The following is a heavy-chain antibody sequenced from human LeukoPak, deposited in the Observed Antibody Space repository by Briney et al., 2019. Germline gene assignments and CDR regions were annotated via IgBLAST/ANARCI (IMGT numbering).Heavy chain of an antibody. J-gene: IGHJ4*02. CDR1: GYTFINYY. CDR3: ARAAHLRVGEVATTLSHFDY. CDR2: LNPFSGAT. Sequence: GASVKVSCKASGYTFINYYIHWVRQAPGQGLEWLGILNPFSGATSYAQKFEGRVTMTRDTSTTTVNMDLTRLRSEDTAVYYCARAAHLRVGEVATTLSHFDYWGQGTLVTVSS. D-gene: IGHD5-12*01. V-gene: IGHV1-46*01.